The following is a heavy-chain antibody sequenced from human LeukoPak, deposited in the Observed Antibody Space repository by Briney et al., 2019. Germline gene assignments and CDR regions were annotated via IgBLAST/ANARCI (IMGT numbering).Heavy chain of an antibody. J-gene: IGHJ4*02. CDR3: ARTQYGYYFDY. CDR2: ISAYNGNT. V-gene: IGHV1-18*01. Sequence: ASVKVSCKASGYTFTSYGIIWVRQAPGQGLEWMGWISAYNGNTNYAQKLQGRVTMTTDTSTSTAYMELRSLRSDDTAVYYCARTQYGYYFDYWGQRTLVTVSS. D-gene: IGHD2-2*01. CDR1: GYTFTSYG.